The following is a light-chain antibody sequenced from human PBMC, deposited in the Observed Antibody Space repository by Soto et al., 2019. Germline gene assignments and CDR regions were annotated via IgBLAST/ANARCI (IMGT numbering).Light chain of an antibody. J-gene: IGKJ2*01. CDR3: QQYKSYPYT. CDR1: QSINSA. Sequence: IQMTHSPSTLSTSVGDRVTITCRASQSINSALAWYQQKPGKAPKLLISKASTLQSGVPSRFSGSGSETEFSLIISCLQPDDFASYYCQQYKSYPYTCGQGTKPEIQ. CDR2: KAS. V-gene: IGKV1-5*03.